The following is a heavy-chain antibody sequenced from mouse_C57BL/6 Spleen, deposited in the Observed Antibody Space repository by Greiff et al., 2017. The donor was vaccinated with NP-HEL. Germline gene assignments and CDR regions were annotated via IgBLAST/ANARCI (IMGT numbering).Heavy chain of an antibody. CDR1: GFTFSSYA. J-gene: IGHJ4*01. CDR2: ISDGGSYT. V-gene: IGHV5-4*01. D-gene: IGHD1-1*01. CDR3: AREGDYYGSSLYAMDY. Sequence: EVKVVESGGGLVKPGGSLKLSCAASGFTFSSYAMSWVRQTPEKRLEWVATISDGGSYTYYPDNVKGRFTISRDNAKNNLYLQMSHLKSEDTAMYYCAREGDYYGSSLYAMDYWGQGTSVTVSS.